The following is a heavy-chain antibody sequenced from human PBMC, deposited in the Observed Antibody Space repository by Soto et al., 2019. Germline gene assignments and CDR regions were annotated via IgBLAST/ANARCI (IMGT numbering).Heavy chain of an antibody. D-gene: IGHD2-2*01. CDR2: IIPILGIA. Sequence: ASVKVSCKASGGTFSSYTISWVRQAPGQGLEWMGRIIPILGIANYAQKFQGRVTITADKSTSTAYMELSSLRSEDTAGYYCAREGGVRYCSSTSCRYNWFDPWGQGTLVTVSS. V-gene: IGHV1-69*04. CDR1: GGTFSSYT. J-gene: IGHJ5*02. CDR3: AREGGVRYCSSTSCRYNWFDP.